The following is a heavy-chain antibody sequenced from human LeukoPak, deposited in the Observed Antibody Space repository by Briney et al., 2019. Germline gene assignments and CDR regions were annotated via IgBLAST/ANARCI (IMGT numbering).Heavy chain of an antibody. CDR1: GFTVSSNY. CDR2: IYSGGST. Sequence: GGSLRLSCAASGFTVSSNYMSWVRQAPGKGLEWVSVIYSGGSTYYADSVKGRFTISGDNSKNTLYLQMNSLRAEDTAVYYCARDSVGSYGYDYWGQGTLVTVSS. V-gene: IGHV3-53*01. CDR3: ARDSVGSYGYDY. J-gene: IGHJ4*02. D-gene: IGHD5-18*01.